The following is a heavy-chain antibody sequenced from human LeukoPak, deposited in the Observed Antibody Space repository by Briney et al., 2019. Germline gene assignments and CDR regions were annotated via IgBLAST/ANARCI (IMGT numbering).Heavy chain of an antibody. Sequence: PSETLSLTCTVSDDSIRTNTYYWGWIRQPPGKELEWIGSIYYSGSTYYNLSLKSRVTISVDTSKKQFSLKPSSVTAADTAVYYCARLSPFGYYDSSGYPFDYWGRGTLVTVSS. V-gene: IGHV4-39*01. CDR1: DDSIRTNTYY. CDR2: IYYSGST. J-gene: IGHJ4*02. CDR3: ARLSPFGYYDSSGYPFDY. D-gene: IGHD3-22*01.